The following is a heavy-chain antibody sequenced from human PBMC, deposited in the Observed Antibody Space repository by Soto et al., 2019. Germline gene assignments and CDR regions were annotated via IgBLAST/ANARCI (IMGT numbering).Heavy chain of an antibody. V-gene: IGHV3-30-3*01. CDR1: GFTFSRSA. D-gene: IGHD5-18*01. Sequence: GGSLRLSCAASGFTFSRSAMHWVRQAPGKGLDWVAVISSDGSNKYYADSVKGRFTISRDNSKNTLYLQMNSLRVEDTAVYYCTAPRDTAMVYYFDCWGQGTVVTVSS. CDR2: ISSDGSNK. J-gene: IGHJ4*02. CDR3: TAPRDTAMVYYFDC.